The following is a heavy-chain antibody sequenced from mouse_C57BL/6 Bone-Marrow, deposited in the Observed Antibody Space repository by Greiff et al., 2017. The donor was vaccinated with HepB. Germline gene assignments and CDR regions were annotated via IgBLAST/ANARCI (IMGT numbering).Heavy chain of an antibody. CDR3: ARRWLLFYAMDY. V-gene: IGHV1-18*01. J-gene: IGHJ4*01. CDR2: INPNNGGT. D-gene: IGHD2-3*01. CDR1: GYTFTDYN. Sequence: VQLQQSGPELVKPGASVKIPCKASGYTFTDYNMDWVKQSHGKSLEWIGDINPNNGGTIYNQKFKGKATLTVDKSSSTAYMDLRSLTSEDTAVYYCARRWLLFYAMDYWGQGTSVTVSS.